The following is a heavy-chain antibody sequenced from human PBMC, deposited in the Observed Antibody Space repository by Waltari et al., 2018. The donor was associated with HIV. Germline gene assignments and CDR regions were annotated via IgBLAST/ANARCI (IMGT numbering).Heavy chain of an antibody. CDR1: GYTFTSYD. CDR2: MNPNSGNT. D-gene: IGHD4-17*01. J-gene: IGHJ5*02. Sequence: QVQLVQSGAEVKKPGASVKVSCKASGYTFTSYDINWVRQATGQGLEWMGWMNPNSGNTGYAQKFQGRVTMTRNTSISTAYMELSSLRSEDTAVYYCARVSYDYGGNSVNWFDPWGQGTLVTVSS. CDR3: ARVSYDYGGNSVNWFDP. V-gene: IGHV1-8*01.